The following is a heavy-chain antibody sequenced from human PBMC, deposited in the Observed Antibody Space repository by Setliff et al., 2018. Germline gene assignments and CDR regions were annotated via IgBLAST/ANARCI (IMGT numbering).Heavy chain of an antibody. CDR2: FDHSGTT. CDR1: GFTFSSHT. Sequence: GSLRLSCAASGFTFSSHTMNWIRQPPGKGLEWIAEFDHSGTTKYNPSLMGRVTISVDTSKNQFSLRLSSVTAADTAVYYCRFWSGYLKNDFWGQGTLVTVSS. D-gene: IGHD3-3*01. CDR3: RFWSGYLKNDF. J-gene: IGHJ4*02. V-gene: IGHV4-34*08.